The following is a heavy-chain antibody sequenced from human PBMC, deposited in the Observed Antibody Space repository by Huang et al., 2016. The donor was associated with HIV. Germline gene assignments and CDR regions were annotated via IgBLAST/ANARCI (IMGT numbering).Heavy chain of an antibody. J-gene: IGHJ4*02. D-gene: IGHD1-26*01. CDR3: AHSKVGTSSFDY. Sequence: QITLKESGPTLVKPTQTLTLTCTFSGFSLSTYGVGVGWIRQPPGKALEWLALIYWYVDKRYSPSLRRRLTIPQDTAKTQVGLTMTNLDPVDTATYYCAHSKVGTSSFDYWGQGILVIVSS. CDR2: IYWYVDK. CDR1: GFSLSTYGVG. V-gene: IGHV2-5*01.